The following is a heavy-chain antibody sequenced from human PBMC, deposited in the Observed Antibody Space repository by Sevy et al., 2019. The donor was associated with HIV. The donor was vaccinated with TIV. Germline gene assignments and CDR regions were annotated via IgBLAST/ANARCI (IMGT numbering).Heavy chain of an antibody. D-gene: IGHD1-26*01. V-gene: IGHV3-11*01. CDR3: ARGYTCRIVGATTSLDY. Sequence: GGCLRLSCAASGFTFSDYYMTWIRQAPGKGLEWVSYISSSGSTIYYPDSVKGRFTISRDNAKNSLYLQMSSLIVEDTALYYCARGYTCRIVGATTSLDYWGLGTLVTVSS. CDR1: GFTFSDYY. CDR2: ISSSGSTI. J-gene: IGHJ4*02.